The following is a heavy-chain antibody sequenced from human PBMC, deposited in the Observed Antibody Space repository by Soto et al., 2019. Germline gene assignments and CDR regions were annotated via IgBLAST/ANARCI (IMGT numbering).Heavy chain of an antibody. Sequence: EVQVLESGGGLVQPGGSLRLSCAASGFSFSDYAMSWVRQAPGKGLEWVSGISGTGSRTSYADSVRGRFTMSRDNFNNTLSLHMDSLRAEDTAVYYCAKGGRYTYGYGDYSYGMDVWGQGTTVTVSS. D-gene: IGHD5-18*01. CDR2: ISGTGSRT. CDR3: AKGGRYTYGYGDYSYGMDV. V-gene: IGHV3-23*01. CDR1: GFSFSDYA. J-gene: IGHJ6*02.